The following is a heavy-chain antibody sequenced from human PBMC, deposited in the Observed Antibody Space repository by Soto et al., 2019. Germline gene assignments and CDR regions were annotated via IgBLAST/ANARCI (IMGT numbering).Heavy chain of an antibody. CDR2: ISGSGGST. Sequence: EVQLLESGGGLVQPGGSLRLSCAASGFTFSNYGMTWVRQAPGKGLEWVSAISGSGGSTYYAGSVKGRFTISRDNSKNTLYLQMNSLRVEDTAVYSCAREPRHCYFDLWGRGTLVTASS. J-gene: IGHJ2*01. V-gene: IGHV3-23*01. CDR1: GFTFSNYG. CDR3: AREPRHCYFDL.